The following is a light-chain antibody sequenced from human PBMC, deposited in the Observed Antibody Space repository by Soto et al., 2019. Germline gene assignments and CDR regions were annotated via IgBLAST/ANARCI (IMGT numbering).Light chain of an antibody. Sequence: QSALTQPPSASGSPGQSVTISCTGTSSDVGGYNYVSWYQQHPGKAPKLMIYEVSKRPSGVPDRFSGSKSGNTASLTVSGLQAEDEADYDGCSDGGSNSPFGTGTKVTVL. V-gene: IGLV2-8*01. CDR1: SSDVGGYNY. CDR2: EVS. CDR3: CSDGGSNSP. J-gene: IGLJ1*01.